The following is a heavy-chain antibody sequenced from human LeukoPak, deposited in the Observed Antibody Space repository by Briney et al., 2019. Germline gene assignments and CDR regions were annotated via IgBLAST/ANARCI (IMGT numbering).Heavy chain of an antibody. Sequence: PGGSVRLSCAASGFTFSDYYMSWIRQAPGKGLEWVSYISSSGSTIYYADSVKGRFTISRDNAKNSLYLQMNSLRAEDTAVYYCARAVGASYYYGMDVWGQGTTVTVSS. D-gene: IGHD1-26*01. J-gene: IGHJ6*02. CDR3: ARAVGASYYYGMDV. V-gene: IGHV3-11*01. CDR1: GFTFSDYY. CDR2: ISSSGSTI.